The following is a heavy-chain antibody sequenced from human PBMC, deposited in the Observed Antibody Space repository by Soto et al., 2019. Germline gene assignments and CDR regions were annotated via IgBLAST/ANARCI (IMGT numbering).Heavy chain of an antibody. CDR1: GFIFSSYA. Sequence: PGESLKISCAASGFIFSSYAMNWVRQTPGKGLAWVSGISGSGVSTYYADSVKGRFSISRDNSKNTLYLQMNSLRAEDTAIYYCVKVRGGFYNYYFDYWGEGTLVTVSS. CDR3: VKVRGGFYNYYFDY. V-gene: IGHV3-23*01. D-gene: IGHD1-1*01. CDR2: ISGSGVST. J-gene: IGHJ4*02.